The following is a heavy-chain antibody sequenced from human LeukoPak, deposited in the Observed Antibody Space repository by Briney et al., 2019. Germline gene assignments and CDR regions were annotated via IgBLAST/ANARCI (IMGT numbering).Heavy chain of an antibody. J-gene: IGHJ6*02. CDR2: IIPVFGAA. CDR1: GGTFSSYA. CDR3: ARTRSGCSTTNCYPYDMDI. V-gene: IGHV1-69*13. D-gene: IGHD2-2*01. Sequence: SVTVSYKASGGTFSSYAVSWVRQAPGQGLEWMGGIIPVFGAANYAQRFQGRVSLTADESTNTAYMDLSGLTSEDTAVYYCARTRSGCSTTNCYPYDMDIWGQGTTVTVSS.